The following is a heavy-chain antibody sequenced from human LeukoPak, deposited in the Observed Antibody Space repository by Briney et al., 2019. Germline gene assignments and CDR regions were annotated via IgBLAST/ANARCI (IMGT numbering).Heavy chain of an antibody. Sequence: PGGSLRLSCAASGFTFSSYEMNWVRQAPGKGLEWVSYISSSGSTIYYADSVKGRFTISRDNAKNSLYLQMNSLRAEDTAVYYCARAPRYPNGNYYYYYMDVWGKGTTVTVSS. J-gene: IGHJ6*03. CDR1: GFTFSSYE. V-gene: IGHV3-48*03. CDR2: ISSSGSTI. D-gene: IGHD2-15*01. CDR3: ARAPRYPNGNYYYYYMDV.